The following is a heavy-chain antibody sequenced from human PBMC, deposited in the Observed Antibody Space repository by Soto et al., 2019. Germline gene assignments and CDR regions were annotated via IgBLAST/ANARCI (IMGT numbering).Heavy chain of an antibody. CDR1: GFTFSSYG. J-gene: IGHJ6*02. Sequence: GGSLRLSCAASGFTFSSYGMHWVRQAPGKGLEWVAVISYDGSNKYYADSVKGRFTISRDNSKNTLYLQMNSRRAEDTAVYYCAKEGPGSSSEYSSRWTYYYYGMDVWGQGTTVTVSS. V-gene: IGHV3-30*18. D-gene: IGHD6-13*01. CDR2: ISYDGSNK. CDR3: AKEGPGSSSEYSSRWTYYYYGMDV.